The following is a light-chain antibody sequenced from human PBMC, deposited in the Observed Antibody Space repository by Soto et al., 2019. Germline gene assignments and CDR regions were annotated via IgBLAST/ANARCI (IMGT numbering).Light chain of an antibody. CDR1: QSVSSN. Sequence: EIVLTQSPGTLSLSPGERATLSCRASQSVSSNLAWYQQKPGQAPRVLIFDASIRATGIPDRFSASGSGSDFTLTISRLEPEDFAVYYCQQYGSSLTWTFGQGTKVDIK. V-gene: IGKV3-20*01. J-gene: IGKJ1*01. CDR3: QQYGSSLTWT. CDR2: DAS.